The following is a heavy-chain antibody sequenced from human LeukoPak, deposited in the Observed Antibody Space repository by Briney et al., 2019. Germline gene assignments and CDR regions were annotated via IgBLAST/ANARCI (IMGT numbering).Heavy chain of an antibody. D-gene: IGHD1-7*01. Sequence: GGSLRLSCAASGFTFSSYEMNWVRQAPGKGLEWVSYISSSGSTIYYADSVKGWFTISRDNSKNTLYLQMNSLRAEDTAVYYCAKDLGWNYGYWGQGTLVTVSS. V-gene: IGHV3-48*03. CDR2: ISSSGSTI. CDR1: GFTFSSYE. CDR3: AKDLGWNYGY. J-gene: IGHJ4*02.